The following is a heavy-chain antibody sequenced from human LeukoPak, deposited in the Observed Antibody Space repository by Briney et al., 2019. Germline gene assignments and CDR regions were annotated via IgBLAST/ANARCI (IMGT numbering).Heavy chain of an antibody. Sequence: QPGESLKISCAASGFPFSSYWMSWVRQAPGKGLEWVANIKQDGSEKYYVDSVKGRFTISRDNAKNSLYLQMNSLRAEDTAVYYCARDSYGDYVLGAFDIWGQGTMVTVSS. CDR3: ARDSYGDYVLGAFDI. D-gene: IGHD4-17*01. J-gene: IGHJ3*02. CDR1: GFPFSSYW. CDR2: IKQDGSEK. V-gene: IGHV3-7*01.